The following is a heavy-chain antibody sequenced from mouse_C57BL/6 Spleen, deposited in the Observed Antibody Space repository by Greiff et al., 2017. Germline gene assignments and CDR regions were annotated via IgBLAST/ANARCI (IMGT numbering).Heavy chain of an antibody. J-gene: IGHJ2*01. CDR2: INYDGSST. CDR1: GFTFSDYY. D-gene: IGHD1-1*01. V-gene: IGHV5-16*01. CDR3: AREYYSSLLG. Sequence: EVKLMESEGGLVQPGSSMKLSCTASGFTFSDYYMAWVRQVPEKGLEWVANINYDGSSTYYLDSLKSRFIISRDNAKNILYLQMSSLKSEDTATYYCAREYYSSLLGWGQGTTLTVSS.